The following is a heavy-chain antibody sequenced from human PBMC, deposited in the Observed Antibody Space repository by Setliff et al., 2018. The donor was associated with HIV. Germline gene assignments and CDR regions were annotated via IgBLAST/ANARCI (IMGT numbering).Heavy chain of an antibody. CDR3: ARQRGSGSYRGSGYYFDY. D-gene: IGHD3-10*01. CDR2: IYYSGST. V-gene: IGHV4-39*01. J-gene: IGHJ4*02. Sequence: SLTCTVSGGSISSSSYYWGWIRQPPGKGLEWIGSIYYSGSTYYNPSLKSRVTISVDTSKNQFSLKLSSVTAADTAVYYCARQRGSGSYRGSGYYFDYWGQGTLVTVSS. CDR1: GGSISSSSYY.